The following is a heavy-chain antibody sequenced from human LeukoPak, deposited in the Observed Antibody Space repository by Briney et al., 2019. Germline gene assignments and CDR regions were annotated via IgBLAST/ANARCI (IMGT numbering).Heavy chain of an antibody. V-gene: IGHV4-59*01. D-gene: IGHD5-18*01. CDR1: AGSINSNY. J-gene: IGHJ4*02. CDR3: AGDSYGFDY. Sequence: SETLSLTCTVSAGSINSNYWNWIRQPPGKGLEWIGYIYYTENTNYNPSLKSRVTISVDTSKSQFSLKLSSVTTADTAVYYCAGDSYGFDYWGQGILVTVSS. CDR2: IYYTENT.